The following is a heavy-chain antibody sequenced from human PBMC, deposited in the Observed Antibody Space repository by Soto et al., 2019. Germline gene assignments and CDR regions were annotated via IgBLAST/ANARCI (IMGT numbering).Heavy chain of an antibody. V-gene: IGHV1-8*02. CDR2: MNPNSGNT. J-gene: IGHJ5*01. CDR1: GDTFNFYT. CDR3: ARGRVDWLDF. Sequence: ASVKVSCKASGDTFNFYTFSWVRQAPGQGLEWMGWMNPNSGNTGYAQKFQGRVTMTRNTSISTAYMELSSLRSEDTAVYYCARGRVDWLDFWGQGPLVTVSS.